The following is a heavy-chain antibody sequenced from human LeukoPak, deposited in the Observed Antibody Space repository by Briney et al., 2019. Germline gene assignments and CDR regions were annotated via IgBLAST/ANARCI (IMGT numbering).Heavy chain of an antibody. CDR2: INHSGST. CDR1: GGSFSGYY. D-gene: IGHD2-21*02. CDR3: ARGGGITIVVVTAIRPLDY. Sequence: SETLSLTCAVYGGSFSGYYWSWIRQPPGKGLEWIGEINHSGSTNYNPSLKSRVTISVDTSKNQFSLKLSSVTAADTAVCYCARGGGITIVVVTAIRPLDYWGQGTLVTVSS. V-gene: IGHV4-34*01. J-gene: IGHJ4*02.